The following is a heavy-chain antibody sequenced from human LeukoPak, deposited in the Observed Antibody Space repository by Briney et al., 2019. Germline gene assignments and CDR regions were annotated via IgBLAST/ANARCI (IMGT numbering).Heavy chain of an antibody. J-gene: IGHJ6*03. Sequence: SVKVSCKASGGTFSSYAISGVRQAPGQGLEWMGRIIPIFGTANYAQKFQGRVAITADESLSTAHMVLMVLRSEDTAVYYCARLQFQVYYYSYMDVWGKGTTVTVSS. D-gene: IGHD4-11*01. V-gene: IGHV1-69*13. CDR3: ARLQFQVYYYSYMDV. CDR2: IIPIFGTA. CDR1: GGTFSSYA.